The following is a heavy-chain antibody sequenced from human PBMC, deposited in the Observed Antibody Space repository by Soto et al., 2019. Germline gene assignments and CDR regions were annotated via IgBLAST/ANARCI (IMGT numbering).Heavy chain of an antibody. J-gene: IGHJ4*02. CDR1: GYTFSTYG. Sequence: QVHLEQSGAEVKKPGASVRVSCKTSGYTFSTYGISWLRQVPGQGLELMGWISAYNGNTNYAQKFQGRFTMTTDASTNTAYLELRTLRSDDTAVYYCASDSDYGDYGYWGQGTLVTVSS. V-gene: IGHV1-18*01. D-gene: IGHD4-17*01. CDR3: ASDSDYGDYGY. CDR2: ISAYNGNT.